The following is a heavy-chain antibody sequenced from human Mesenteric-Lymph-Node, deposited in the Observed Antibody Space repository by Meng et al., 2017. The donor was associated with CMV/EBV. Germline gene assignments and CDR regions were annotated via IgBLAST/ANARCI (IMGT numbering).Heavy chain of an antibody. CDR2: IRFDGSNK. V-gene: IGHV3-30*02. J-gene: IGHJ6*02. Sequence: GGSLRLSCAASGFIFSSYAMHWVRQAPGKGLEWVSFIRFDGSNKCYADSVKGRFTIARDNSKHTLYLQMNSLRTEDTALYYCARGSGSGSYYNDVYYYYYGLDVWGQGTTVTVSS. CDR1: GFIFSSYA. D-gene: IGHD3-10*01. CDR3: ARGSGSGSYYNDVYYYYYGLDV.